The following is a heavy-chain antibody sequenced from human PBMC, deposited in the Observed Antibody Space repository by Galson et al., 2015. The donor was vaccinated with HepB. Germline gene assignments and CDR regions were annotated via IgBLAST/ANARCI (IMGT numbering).Heavy chain of an antibody. CDR3: ASCAGYNRNYCVY. CDR2: IIPIFGTA. V-gene: IGHV1-69*13. J-gene: IGHJ4*02. CDR1: GGTFSSYA. D-gene: IGHD1-14*01. Sequence: SVKVSCKASGGTFSSYAISWVRQAPGQGLEWMGGIIPIFGTANYAQKFQGRVTITADESTSIAYMELSSLRSEDTAVYYCASCAGYNRNYCVYWGQGTLVTVSS.